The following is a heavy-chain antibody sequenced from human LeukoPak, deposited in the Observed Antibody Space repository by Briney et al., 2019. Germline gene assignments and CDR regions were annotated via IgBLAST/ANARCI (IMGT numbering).Heavy chain of an antibody. CDR3: ARGRIVVVTAAMWATIPITRTPKPVNRLEP. V-gene: IGHV4-34*01. Sequence: PSETLSLTCAVYGGSSSGYYWSCIRQPPGKGPEWIVEINHSGSTNYNPSLKSRVTISVDTSKTQFSLKLSSVTAADTAVYYCARGRIVVVTAAMWATIPITRTPKPVNRLEPWGQGTLVTVSS. J-gene: IGHJ5*02. CDR2: INHSGST. CDR1: GGSSSGYY. D-gene: IGHD2-2*01.